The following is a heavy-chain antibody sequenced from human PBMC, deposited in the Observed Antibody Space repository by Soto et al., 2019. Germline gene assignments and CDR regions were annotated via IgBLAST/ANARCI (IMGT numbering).Heavy chain of an antibody. V-gene: IGHV3-53*01. J-gene: IGHJ4*02. CDR2: IYSDGRT. CDR3: ARDCCSGNHYAH. Sequence: PGGSLRLSCAASGAIVSHKYMSWVRQAPGKGLEWVSAIYSDGRTYYADSVKRRFSISGDISKNTVYLQMNSLGSEDTAIYYCARDCCSGNHYAHWGQGTLVTVSS. CDR1: GAIVSHKY. D-gene: IGHD1-26*01.